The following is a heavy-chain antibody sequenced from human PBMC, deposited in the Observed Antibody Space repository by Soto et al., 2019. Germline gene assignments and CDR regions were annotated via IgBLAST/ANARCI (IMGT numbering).Heavy chain of an antibody. J-gene: IGHJ6*02. V-gene: IGHV5-51*07. CDR2: IYPGDSDT. D-gene: IGHD3-9*01. CDR1: GYSFTSYW. Sequence: GESLKISCKVSGYSFTSYWIGWVHQMHGKGLEWMGIIYPGDSDTRYSPSFQGQVTISADKSISTAYLQWSSLKASDTAMYYCARLEDYDISTGYYPKTYYYYYGMDVWGQGTTVTVSS. CDR3: ARLEDYDISTGYYPKTYYYYYGMDV.